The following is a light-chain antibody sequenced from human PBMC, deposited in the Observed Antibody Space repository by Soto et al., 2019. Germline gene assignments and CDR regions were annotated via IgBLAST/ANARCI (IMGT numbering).Light chain of an antibody. V-gene: IGKV1-39*01. J-gene: IGKJ5*01. CDR1: QSISSY. CDR2: AAS. CDR3: QQSYSTLMIT. Sequence: DIQMTQSPSSLSASVVDRVTITCRASQSISSYLNWYQQKPGKAPKLLIYAASSLQSGVPSRFSGSGSGTDFTLTISSLQPEDFATYYCQQSYSTLMITFGQGTRLEI.